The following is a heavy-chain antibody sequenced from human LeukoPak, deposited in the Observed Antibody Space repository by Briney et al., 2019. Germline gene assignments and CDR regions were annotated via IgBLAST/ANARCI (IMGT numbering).Heavy chain of an antibody. J-gene: IGHJ4*02. CDR1: GFTFSSYS. D-gene: IGHD1-14*01. CDR3: ATDRREEPSNFDRNRFAY. Sequence: GGSLRLSCAASGFTFSSYSMNWVRQAPGRGLEWVANIREDGSEKNYVDSVKGRFTISRENAKNSLYLQMDNLRAEDTSVYYCATDRREEPSNFDRNRFAYWGQGTLVTVSS. V-gene: IGHV3-7*05. CDR2: IREDGSEK.